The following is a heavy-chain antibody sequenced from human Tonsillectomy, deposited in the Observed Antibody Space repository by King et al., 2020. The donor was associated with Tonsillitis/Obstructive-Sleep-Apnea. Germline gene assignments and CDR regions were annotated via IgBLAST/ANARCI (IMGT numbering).Heavy chain of an antibody. D-gene: IGHD3-22*01. CDR2: ISSSSSYT. J-gene: IGHJ5*02. Sequence: QLVQSGGGLVKPGGSLRLSCAASGFTFSDYYMSWIRQAPGKGLEWVSYISSSSSYTNYADSVKGRFTISRDNAKNSLYLQMNSLRAEDTAVYYCARVDYDSSGSGHNWFDPWGQGTLVTVSS. CDR1: GFTFSDYY. V-gene: IGHV3-11*06. CDR3: ARVDYDSSGSGHNWFDP.